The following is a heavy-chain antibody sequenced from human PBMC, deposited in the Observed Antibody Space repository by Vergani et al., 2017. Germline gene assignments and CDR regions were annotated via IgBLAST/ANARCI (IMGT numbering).Heavy chain of an antibody. D-gene: IGHD5-12*01. J-gene: IGHJ4*02. V-gene: IGHV3-7*01. CDR3: AKDNIVATMSFGY. CDR2: IKQDGSEK. CDR1: GFTFSSYW. Sequence: EVQLVESGGGLVQPGGSLRLSCAASGFTFSSYWMSWVRQAPGKGLEWVANIKQDGSEKYYVDSVKGRFTISRDNAKNSLYLQMNSLRAEDTAVYYCAKDNIVATMSFGYWGQGTLVTVSS.